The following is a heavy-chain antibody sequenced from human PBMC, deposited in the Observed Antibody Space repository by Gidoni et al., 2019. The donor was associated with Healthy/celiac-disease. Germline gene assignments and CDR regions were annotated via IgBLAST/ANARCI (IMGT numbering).Heavy chain of an antibody. V-gene: IGHV4-31*03. Sequence: QVQLQESGPGLVKPSQTLSLTCTVSGGSISSGGYYWSWIRQHPGKGLAWIGYIYYSGSTYYNPSLKSRVTISVDTSKNQFSLKLSSVTAADTAVYYCARMAKGYSSSWYLHGSGRFDYWGQGTLVTVSS. CDR3: ARMAKGYSSSWYLHGSGRFDY. J-gene: IGHJ4*02. CDR1: GGSISSGGYY. D-gene: IGHD6-13*01. CDR2: IYYSGST.